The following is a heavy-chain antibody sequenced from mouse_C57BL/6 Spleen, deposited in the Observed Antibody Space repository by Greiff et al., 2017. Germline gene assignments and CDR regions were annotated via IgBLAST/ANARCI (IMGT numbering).Heavy chain of an antibody. D-gene: IGHD2-1*01. J-gene: IGHJ3*01. V-gene: IGHV5-16*01. CDR3: ARERYGNPFAY. CDR1: GFTFSDYY. Sequence: DVMLVESEGGLVQPGSSMKLSCTASGFTFSDYYMAWVRQVPEKGLEWVANINYDGSSTYYLDSLKSRFIISRDNAKNILYLQMSSLKSEDTATYYCARERYGNPFAYWGQGTLVTVSA. CDR2: INYDGSST.